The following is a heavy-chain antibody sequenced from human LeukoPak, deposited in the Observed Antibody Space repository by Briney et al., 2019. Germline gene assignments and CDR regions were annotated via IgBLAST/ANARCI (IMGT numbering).Heavy chain of an antibody. J-gene: IGHJ6*04. V-gene: IGHV1-18*01. D-gene: IGHD2-15*01. Sequence: GSSVKVSCKASGGTFSSYGISWVRQAPGQGLEWMGWISAYNGNTNYAQKLQDRVTMTTDTSTSTAYMELRSLRSDDTAVYYCARDNKPWCSGGSCPGDVWGKGTTVTVSS. CDR3: ARDNKPWCSGGSCPGDV. CDR1: GGTFSSYG. CDR2: ISAYNGNT.